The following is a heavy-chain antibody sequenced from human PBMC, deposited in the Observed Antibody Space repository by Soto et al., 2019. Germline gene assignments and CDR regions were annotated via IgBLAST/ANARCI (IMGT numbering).Heavy chain of an antibody. Sequence: QVQLVQSGAEVKKPGASVKVSCKASGYTFTSYSISWVRQAPGQGLEWMGWISAYNGNTNYAQKLQGRVTMTTDTSTSTAYMELRSLRSDDTAVYYCARDVAAAGPPHYYYGMDVWGQGTTVTVSS. CDR3: ARDVAAAGPPHYYYGMDV. CDR2: ISAYNGNT. V-gene: IGHV1-18*01. J-gene: IGHJ6*02. CDR1: GYTFTSYS. D-gene: IGHD6-13*01.